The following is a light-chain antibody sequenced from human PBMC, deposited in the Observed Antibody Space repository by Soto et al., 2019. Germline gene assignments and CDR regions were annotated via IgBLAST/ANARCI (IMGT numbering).Light chain of an antibody. V-gene: IGLV2-14*03. CDR1: SSDVGGYNF. CDR3: TSYTTSDTVV. CDR2: DVS. J-gene: IGLJ2*01. Sequence: QSALTQPASVSGSPGQSITISCTGTSSDVGGYNFVSWYQQHPGKAHKVMIYDVSNRPSGVSNRFSGSKSGNTASLTISGLQAEDEADYYCTSYTTSDTVVFGGGTKVTVL.